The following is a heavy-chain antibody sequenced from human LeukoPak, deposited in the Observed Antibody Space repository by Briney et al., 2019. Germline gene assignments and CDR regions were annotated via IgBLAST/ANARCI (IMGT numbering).Heavy chain of an antibody. CDR2: MNPNSGNT. J-gene: IGHJ4*02. Sequence: ASVKVSCKASGYTFTSYDINWVRQAPGQGLEWMGWMNPNSGNTGYAQKFQGRVTMTRNTSISTAYMELSSLRSEDTAVYYCARAYHFAMVRGGSREDYWGQGTLVIVSP. D-gene: IGHD3-10*01. CDR3: ARAYHFAMVRGGSREDY. V-gene: IGHV1-8*01. CDR1: GYTFTSYD.